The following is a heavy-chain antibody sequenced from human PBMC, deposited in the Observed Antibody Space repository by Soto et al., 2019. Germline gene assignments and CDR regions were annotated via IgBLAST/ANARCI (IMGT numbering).Heavy chain of an antibody. CDR2: ISYDGNNK. V-gene: IGHV3-30-3*01. CDR3: ARAGCDGGSCYTLVGLRYGMDG. D-gene: IGHD2-15*01. CDR1: GFTFSSYA. Sequence: QVQLVASGGGVVKPGRSLRLSCAASGFTFSSYAMHWVRQAPGKGLEWVAVISYDGNNKYYADSVKGRFTLSRDNSKNPLYLQMNSLRAEDTAVYYCARAGCDGGSCYTLVGLRYGMDGWGQGTTVTVSS. J-gene: IGHJ6*02.